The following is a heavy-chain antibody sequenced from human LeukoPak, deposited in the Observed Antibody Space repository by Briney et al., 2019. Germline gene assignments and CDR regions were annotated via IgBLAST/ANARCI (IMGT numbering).Heavy chain of an antibody. CDR2: IRGTGTTT. CDR1: GFTFSDHA. J-gene: IGHJ4*02. Sequence: GGSLRLSCAASGFTFSDHAMSWVRQAPGKGLEWVSAIRGTGTTTFYAASAKGRFTISRDNSKNTADLQMNSLRAEDTAVYYCAKVSWLGTLPSYHFDSWGQGTQVTVSS. CDR3: AKVSWLGTLPSYHFDS. V-gene: IGHV3-23*01. D-gene: IGHD6-19*01.